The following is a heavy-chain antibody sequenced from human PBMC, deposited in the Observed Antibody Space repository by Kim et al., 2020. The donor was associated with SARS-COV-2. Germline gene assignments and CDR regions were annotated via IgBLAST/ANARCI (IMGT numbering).Heavy chain of an antibody. J-gene: IGHJ6*02. CDR3: ARAYGYSGYDYYYYYGMDV. V-gene: IGHV1-18*01. Sequence: ASVKVSCKASGYTFTSYGISWVRQAPGQGLEWMGWISAYNGNTNYAQKLQGRVTMTTDTSTSTAYMELRSLRSDDTAVYYCARAYGYSGYDYYYYYGMDVWGQGTTVTVSS. CDR2: ISAYNGNT. D-gene: IGHD5-12*01. CDR1: GYTFTSYG.